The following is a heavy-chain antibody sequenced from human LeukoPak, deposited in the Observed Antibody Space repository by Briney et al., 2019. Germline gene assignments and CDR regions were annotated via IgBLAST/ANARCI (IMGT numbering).Heavy chain of an antibody. J-gene: IGHJ4*02. CDR2: IYTSGST. CDR1: GGSFSGYY. V-gene: IGHV4-4*07. D-gene: IGHD4-23*01. Sequence: RPSETLSLTCAVYGGSFSGYYWSWIRQPAGKGLEWIGRIYTSGSTNYNPSLKSRVTISVDTSKNQFSLKLSSVTAADTAVYYCARDWGVDYGGNSIYYFDYWGQGTLVTVSS. CDR3: ARDWGVDYGGNSIYYFDY.